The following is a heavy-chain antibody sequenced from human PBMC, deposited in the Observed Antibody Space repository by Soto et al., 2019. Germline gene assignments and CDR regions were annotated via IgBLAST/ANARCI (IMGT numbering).Heavy chain of an antibody. J-gene: IGHJ5*02. CDR2: IYYSGST. CDR3: ARDMRSSASRVLDP. D-gene: IGHD6-6*01. CDR1: GGSISSGGYY. Sequence: QVQLQESGPGLVKPSQTLSLTCTVSGGSISSGGYYWIWIRQHPGKGLEWIGYIYYSGSTYYNPSLKSRVTISVDTSKNQFSLKLSSVTAADTAVDYCARDMRSSASRVLDPWGQGTLVTVSS. V-gene: IGHV4-31*03.